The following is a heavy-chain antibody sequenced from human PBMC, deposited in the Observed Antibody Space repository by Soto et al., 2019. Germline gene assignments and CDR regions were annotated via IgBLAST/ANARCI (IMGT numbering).Heavy chain of an antibody. CDR3: ARRSYYDKRAAFDV. D-gene: IGHD3-22*01. CDR2: ISAYNGNT. CDR1: GYTFSSYG. Sequence: ASVKVSCKASGYTFSSYGISWVRQAPGQGLEWMGWISAYNGNTNYAQKLQGRGTMTTDTSTSTAYMELRSLRSDDTAVYYCARRSYYDKRAAFDVWGQGTLVTVSS. V-gene: IGHV1-18*01. J-gene: IGHJ3*01.